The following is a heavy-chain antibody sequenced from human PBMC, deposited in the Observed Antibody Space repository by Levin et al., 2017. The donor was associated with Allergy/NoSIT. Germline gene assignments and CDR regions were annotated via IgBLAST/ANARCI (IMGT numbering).Heavy chain of an antibody. CDR3: ARDNTVTTLYPSYYFDY. CDR1: GGSFSGYY. V-gene: IGHV4-34*01. D-gene: IGHD4-17*01. J-gene: IGHJ4*02. CDR2: INHSGST. Sequence: PSETLSLTCAVYGGSFSGYYWSWIRQPPGKGLEWIGEINHSGSTNYNPSLKSRVTISVDTSKNQFSLKLSSVTAADTAVYYCARDNTVTTLYPSYYFDYWGQGTLVTVSS.